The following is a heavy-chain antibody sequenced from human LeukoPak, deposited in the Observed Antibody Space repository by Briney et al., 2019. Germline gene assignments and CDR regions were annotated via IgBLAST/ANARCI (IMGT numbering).Heavy chain of an antibody. Sequence: GGSLSLFCAASGFTLSRYGMHWGRQAPGKGLEWVAVIEYDGSNTYYADSVKGRFTISRDNSKNTVSLQMHSLRAEDMAVYYCAKATRSWGNYNDGMDVWGQGTTVTVSS. D-gene: IGHD7-27*01. V-gene: IGHV3-30*18. CDR3: AKATRSWGNYNDGMDV. CDR1: GFTLSRYG. J-gene: IGHJ6*02. CDR2: IEYDGSNT.